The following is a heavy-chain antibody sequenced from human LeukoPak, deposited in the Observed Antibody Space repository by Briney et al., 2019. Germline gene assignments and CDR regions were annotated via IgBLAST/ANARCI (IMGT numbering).Heavy chain of an antibody. V-gene: IGHV4-39*01. CDR2: IYYSGST. CDR3: ARGKQAYTRGLIGRSPSSKHHYFDY. D-gene: IGHD2-2*02. CDR1: GGSISSSSYY. J-gene: IGHJ4*02. Sequence: PSETLSFTCTVSGGSISSSSYYWGWIRQPPGKGLEWIGSIYYSGSTYYNPSLKSRVTISVDTSKNQFSLKLSSVTAADTAVYYCARGKQAYTRGLIGRSPSSKHHYFDYWGQGTLVTVSS.